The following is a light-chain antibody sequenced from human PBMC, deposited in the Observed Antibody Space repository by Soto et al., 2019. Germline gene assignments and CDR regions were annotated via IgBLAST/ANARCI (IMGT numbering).Light chain of an antibody. CDR3: HHYNTYST. CDR1: QSVTNSY. Sequence: EIVMTQSPVTLSVSPGERATLSCRASQSVTNSYLAWYQQKPGQAPRLLIYRASTRATGVPARFSGSGSGTEFTLTISSLQPDDFATYYCHHYNTYSTFGQGTKVDIK. V-gene: IGKV3-15*01. CDR2: RAS. J-gene: IGKJ1*01.